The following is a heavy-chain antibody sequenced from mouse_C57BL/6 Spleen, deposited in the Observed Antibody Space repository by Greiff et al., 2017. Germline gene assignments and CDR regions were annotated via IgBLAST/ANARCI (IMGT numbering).Heavy chain of an antibody. CDR2: IWRGGST. V-gene: IGHV2-5*01. D-gene: IGHD2-4*01. CDR3: AKEGLRHWYFDV. Sequence: VHLVESGPGLVQPSQSLSITCTVSGFSLTSYGVHWVRQSPGKGLEWLGVIWRGGSTDYNAAFMSRLSITKDNSKSQVFFKMNSLQADDTAIYYSAKEGLRHWYFDVWGTGTTVTVSS. J-gene: IGHJ1*03. CDR1: GFSLTSYG.